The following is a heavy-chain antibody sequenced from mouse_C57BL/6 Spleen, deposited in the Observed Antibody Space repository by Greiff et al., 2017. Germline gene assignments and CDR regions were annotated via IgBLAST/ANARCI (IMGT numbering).Heavy chain of an antibody. V-gene: IGHV2-6-1*01. CDR3: ARQGYSNSYYYAMDY. CDR1: GFSLTSYG. CDR2: IWSDGST. D-gene: IGHD2-5*01. Sequence: VKLQESGPGLVAPSQSLSITCTVSGFSLTSYGVHWVRQPPGKGLEWLVVIWSDGSTTYNSALKSRLSISKDNSKSQVFLKMNSLQTDDTAMYYCARQGYSNSYYYAMDYWGQGTSVTVSS. J-gene: IGHJ4*01.